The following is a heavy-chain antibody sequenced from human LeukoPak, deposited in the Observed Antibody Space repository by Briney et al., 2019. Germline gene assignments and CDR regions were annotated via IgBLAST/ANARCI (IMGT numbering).Heavy chain of an antibody. CDR2: INPGGRST. CDR1: GGTFSSYA. D-gene: IGHD5-24*01. J-gene: IGHJ4*02. Sequence: AASVKVSCKASGGTFSSYAISWVRQAPGQGLEWMGIINPGGRSTSYAQKFQGRVTMTRDTSTSTVYMELSSLRSEDTAVYYCAREIGPIQLRLWGSAFDYWGQGTLVTVSS. CDR3: AREIGPIQLRLWGSAFDY. V-gene: IGHV1-46*01.